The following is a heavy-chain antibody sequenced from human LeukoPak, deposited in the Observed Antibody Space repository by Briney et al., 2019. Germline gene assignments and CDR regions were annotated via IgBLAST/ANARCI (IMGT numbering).Heavy chain of an antibody. CDR1: GGSISSGDFY. J-gene: IGHJ6*02. Sequence: SETLSLTCTVSGGSISSGDFYWSWIRQPPGKGLEWIGYIYYSGSTYYNPSLKSRVTISIDTSKNQFSLKLSSVTAADTAVYYCAREPIDYGDQSLYYYYYGMDVWGQGTTVTVSS. D-gene: IGHD4-17*01. V-gene: IGHV4-30-4*01. CDR3: AREPIDYGDQSLYYYYYGMDV. CDR2: IYYSGST.